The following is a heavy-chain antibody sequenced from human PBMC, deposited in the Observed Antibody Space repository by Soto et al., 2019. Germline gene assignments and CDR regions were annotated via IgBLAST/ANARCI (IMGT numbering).Heavy chain of an antibody. CDR2: INHSGST. D-gene: IGHD5-12*01. Sequence: SETLSLTCAVYGGSFSGYYWSWIRQPPGKGLEWIGEINHSGSTNYNPSLKSRVTISVDTSKNQFSLKLSSVTAADTAVYYCARDPSIVATTGTYYYYYGMDVWGQGTTVT. J-gene: IGHJ6*02. CDR3: ARDPSIVATTGTYYYYYGMDV. V-gene: IGHV4-34*01. CDR1: GGSFSGYY.